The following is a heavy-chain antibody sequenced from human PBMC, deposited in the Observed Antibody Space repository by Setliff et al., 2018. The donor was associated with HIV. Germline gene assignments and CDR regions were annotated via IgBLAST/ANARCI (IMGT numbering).Heavy chain of an antibody. CDR2: IYHGGST. D-gene: IGHD3-3*01. Sequence: PSETLSLTCAVSGGSISSSNWWSWVRQPPGKGLEWIGEIYHGGSTNYNPSLKSRVTISVDMSNNQFSLKVTSVTAADTAVYYCMRGRSITIFGVAYFDFWGQGTQVTVSS. CDR3: MRGRSITIFGVAYFDF. J-gene: IGHJ4*02. CDR1: GGSISSSNW. V-gene: IGHV4-4*02.